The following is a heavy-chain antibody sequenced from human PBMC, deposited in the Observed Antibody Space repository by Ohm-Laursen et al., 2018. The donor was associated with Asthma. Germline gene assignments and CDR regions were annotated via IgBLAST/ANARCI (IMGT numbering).Heavy chain of an antibody. V-gene: IGHV4-39*01. CDR2: IYYSGST. CDR1: GGSMSSYTYY. D-gene: IGHD1-26*01. J-gene: IGHJ6*02. Sequence: ETLSLTCSVSGGSMSSYTYYWGWIRQPPGKGLEWIGSIYYSGSTNYNPSFKSRVTISVDTSKNQFSMKLSSVTAADTAVYYCARQYSGRAGYYYYGMDVWGQGTTVTVSS. CDR3: ARQYSGRAGYYYYGMDV.